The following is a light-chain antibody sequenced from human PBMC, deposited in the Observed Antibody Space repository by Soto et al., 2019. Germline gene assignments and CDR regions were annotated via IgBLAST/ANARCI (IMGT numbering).Light chain of an antibody. V-gene: IGKV1-5*01. Sequence: DIQMTQSPSTLSASVGDSVTITCRASQSISTWLAWYQQKPGKAPKLLIYDASSLEGGVPSRFSGSGSGTEFTLTISGLQPDDFATYYCQQYNSFSWTFGQGTQVAIK. CDR3: QQYNSFSWT. CDR1: QSISTW. CDR2: DAS. J-gene: IGKJ1*01.